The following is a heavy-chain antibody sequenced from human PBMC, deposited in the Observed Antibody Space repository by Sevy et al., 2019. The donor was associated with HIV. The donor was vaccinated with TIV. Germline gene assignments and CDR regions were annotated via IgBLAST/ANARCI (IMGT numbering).Heavy chain of an antibody. CDR3: ARAVGFTRGAFDI. J-gene: IGHJ3*02. Sequence: SETLSLTCTISGDSITTNDYFWTWIRQSPGKGLEWIGYLYYSGSTAYNPSLKSRASISTDTTKSHFSLNLNSVTGADTAIYYCARAVGFTRGAFDIWGQGITVTVSS. CDR1: GDSITTNDYF. V-gene: IGHV4-30-4*01. D-gene: IGHD3-10*01. CDR2: LYYSGST.